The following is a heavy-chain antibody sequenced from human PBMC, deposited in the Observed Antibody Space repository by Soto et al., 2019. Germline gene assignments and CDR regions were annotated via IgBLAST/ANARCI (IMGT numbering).Heavy chain of an antibody. V-gene: IGHV4-4*02. CDR2: IYHSGST. CDR1: GGSISSSNW. Sequence: QVQLQESGPGLVKPSGTLSLTCAVSGGSISSSNWWSWVRQPPGEGLEWIGEIYHSGSTNYNPSLKSRVTVSVAKSKNQFSLRLSSVTAAATVFYDCAREEFHGGNSAFDYWCQGTLVTVSS. D-gene: IGHD2-21*01. CDR3: AREEFHGGNSAFDY. J-gene: IGHJ4*02.